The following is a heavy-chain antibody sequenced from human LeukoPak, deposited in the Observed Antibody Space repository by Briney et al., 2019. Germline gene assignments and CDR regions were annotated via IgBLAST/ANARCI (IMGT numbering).Heavy chain of an antibody. D-gene: IGHD5/OR15-5a*01. Sequence: PSETLSLTCTVSGGSISSYYWSWIRQPPGKGLEWIGYIYYSGSTNYNPSLKSRVTISVDTSKNQFSLKLSSVTAADTAVYYCARDNRIVSRLDWYLDLWGRGTLVTVSS. CDR2: IYYSGST. V-gene: IGHV4-59*01. J-gene: IGHJ2*01. CDR3: ARDNRIVSRLDWYLDL. CDR1: GGSISSYY.